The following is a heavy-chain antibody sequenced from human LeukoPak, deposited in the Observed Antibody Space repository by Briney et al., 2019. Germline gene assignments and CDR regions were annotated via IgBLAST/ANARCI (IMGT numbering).Heavy chain of an antibody. J-gene: IGHJ4*02. V-gene: IGHV3-9*01. CDR1: GFTFDDYA. Sequence: GGSLRLSCAASGFTFDDYAMHWVRQAPGKGLEWVSGISWNSGSIGYADSVKGRFTISRDNAKNSLYLQMNSLRAEDTALYYCAKDLGIAVAGTTPFDYWGQGTLVTVSS. CDR2: ISWNSGSI. CDR3: AKDLGIAVAGTTPFDY. D-gene: IGHD6-19*01.